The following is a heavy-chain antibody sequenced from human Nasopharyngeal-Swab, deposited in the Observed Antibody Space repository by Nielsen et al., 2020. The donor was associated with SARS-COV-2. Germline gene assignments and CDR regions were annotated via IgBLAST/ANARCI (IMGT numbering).Heavy chain of an antibody. CDR1: GFTFDDYA. CDR3: TRETRIAVAGTLLYYYYYYMDV. CDR2: IRRKAYGGTT. D-gene: IGHD6-19*01. J-gene: IGHJ6*03. Sequence: GGSLRLSCTASGFTFDDYAMSWVRQAPGKGLEWVGFIRRKAYGGTTEYAASVKGRFTISRDDSKSIAYLQMNSLKTEDTAVYYCTRETRIAVAGTLLYYYYYYMDVWGKGTTVTVSS. V-gene: IGHV3-49*04.